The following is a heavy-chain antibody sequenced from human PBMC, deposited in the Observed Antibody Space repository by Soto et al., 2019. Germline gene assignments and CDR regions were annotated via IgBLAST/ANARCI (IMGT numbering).Heavy chain of an antibody. D-gene: IGHD3-22*01. CDR2: ISYDGSNK. J-gene: IGHJ4*02. CDR1: GFTFSSYA. CDR3: ASLDYYDSSGYYLASIDY. Sequence: GGSLRLSCAASGFTFSSYAMHWVRQAPGKGLEWVAVISYDGSNKYYADSVKGRFTISRDNSKNTLYLQMNSLRAEDTAVYYCASLDYYDSSGYYLASIDYWGQGTLVTVSS. V-gene: IGHV3-30-3*01.